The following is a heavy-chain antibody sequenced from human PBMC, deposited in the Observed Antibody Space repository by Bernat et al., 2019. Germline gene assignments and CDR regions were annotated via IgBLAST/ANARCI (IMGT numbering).Heavy chain of an antibody. CDR1: GGSISSSSYY. J-gene: IGHJ4*02. V-gene: IGHV4-39*01. Sequence: QLQLQESGPGLVKPSETLSLTCTVSGGSISSSSYYCGWIRQPPGQGLEWIGSIYYSGSTYYNPSLKSRITISVDTSKNQFSLKLGSVTAADTAVYYCARQVRGGWGSTRTGDYWGQGTLVTVSS. CDR3: ARQVRGGWGSTRTGDY. D-gene: IGHD3-16*01. CDR2: IYYSGST.